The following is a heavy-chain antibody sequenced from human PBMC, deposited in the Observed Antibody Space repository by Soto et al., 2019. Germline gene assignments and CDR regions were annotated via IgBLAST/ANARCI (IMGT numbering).Heavy chain of an antibody. Sequence: EVQLLESGGGLVQPGGSLRLACAASGFSFSSYAMVWVRQAPGKGLEWVCGVSGGSGVTHYADSVKGRFTITGDDSKNTVYLQMHSLRVEDTAVYYCAKWNGYGDFWGQGTLVTVSS. V-gene: IGHV3-23*01. J-gene: IGHJ4*02. CDR1: GFSFSSYA. D-gene: IGHD1-1*01. CDR2: VSGGSGVT. CDR3: AKWNGYGDF.